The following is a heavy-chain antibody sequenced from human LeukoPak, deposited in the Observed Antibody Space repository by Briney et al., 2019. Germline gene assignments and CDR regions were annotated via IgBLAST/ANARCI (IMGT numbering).Heavy chain of an antibody. Sequence: GGSLRLSCAASGLTFSSYSMNWVRQAPGKGLEYVSAISSNGGSTYYANSVKGRFTISRDNSKNTLYLQMNSLRAEDTAVYYCAKDPDRLLPFDYWGQGTLVTVSS. D-gene: IGHD2-2*01. V-gene: IGHV3-64*01. J-gene: IGHJ4*02. CDR2: ISSNGGST. CDR3: AKDPDRLLPFDY. CDR1: GLTFSSYS.